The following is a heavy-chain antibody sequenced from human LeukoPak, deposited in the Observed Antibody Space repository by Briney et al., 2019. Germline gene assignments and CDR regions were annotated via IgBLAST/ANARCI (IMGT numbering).Heavy chain of an antibody. Sequence: GGSLRLSCAASRFTFSSYAMTWVRQAPGKGLEWVSPSSGSGGSTYYADSVKGRFTISRDNSKNTLYLQMNSLRAEVTAVYYCAKVPRPWFGESKGPFDYWGQGTLVTVSS. CDR3: AKVPRPWFGESKGPFDY. V-gene: IGHV3-23*01. CDR1: RFTFSSYA. J-gene: IGHJ4*02. D-gene: IGHD3-10*01. CDR2: SSGSGGST.